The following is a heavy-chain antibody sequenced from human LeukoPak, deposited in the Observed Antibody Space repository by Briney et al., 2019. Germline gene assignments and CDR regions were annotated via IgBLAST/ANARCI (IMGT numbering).Heavy chain of an antibody. D-gene: IGHD7-27*01. CDR1: GYTFTGYY. Sequence: ASVRVSCKASGYTFTGYYMHWVRQAPGQGLEWMGWINPNSGGTNYAQKFQGRVTMTRDTSISTAYMELSRLRSDDTAVYYCAIIDWGPENYFDYWGQGTLVTVSS. J-gene: IGHJ4*02. CDR3: AIIDWGPENYFDY. CDR2: INPNSGGT. V-gene: IGHV1-2*02.